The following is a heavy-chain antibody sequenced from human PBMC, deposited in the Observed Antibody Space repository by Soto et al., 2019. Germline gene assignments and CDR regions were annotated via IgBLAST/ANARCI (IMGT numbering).Heavy chain of an antibody. CDR3: AEMGDDHGRSYFDS. J-gene: IGHJ4*02. D-gene: IGHD1-26*01. V-gene: IGHV4-39*01. CDR2: IHYSQSS. CDR1: GGSINSPFF. Sequence: PSETLSLTCTVSGGSINSPFFWAWLRQPPGKGLEWIASIHYSQSSYSHPSLRSRITISAGASMDQFSLRLASMTAADTAVYYCAEMGDDHGRSYFDSWGQGLLVTVSS.